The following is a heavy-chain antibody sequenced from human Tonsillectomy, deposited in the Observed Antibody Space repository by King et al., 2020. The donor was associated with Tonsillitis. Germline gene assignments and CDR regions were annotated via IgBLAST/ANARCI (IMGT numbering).Heavy chain of an antibody. Sequence: VQLQQSGPRLVKPSQTLSLTCAISGDSVSSNSATWNWIRQSPSRGLEWLGRTYYRSKWYNDYAVSVKSRITINPGTSKNQFSLPLNSVTPEDTAVYYCARSGGWGDHPVVFWGQGTLLTVPS. J-gene: IGHJ1*01. CDR1: GDSVSSNSAT. CDR2: TYYRSKWYN. CDR3: ARSGGWGDHPVVF. D-gene: IGHD3-10*01. V-gene: IGHV6-1*01.